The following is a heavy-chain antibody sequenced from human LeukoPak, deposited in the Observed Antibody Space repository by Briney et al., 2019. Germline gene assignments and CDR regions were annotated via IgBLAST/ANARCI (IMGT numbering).Heavy chain of an antibody. V-gene: IGHV4-39*01. CDR2: IYYSGTT. CDR3: ARRLEIANAMDY. CDR1: GGTINSAGNF. Sequence: SETLSLTCTVSGGTINSAGNFWDWIRQPPGKGLEWIGTIYYSGTTYYSPSLKSRVTMSVDMSKRQFSLNVSSVTAADTAVYYCARRLEIANAMDYWGQGILVTVSS. D-gene: IGHD5-24*01. J-gene: IGHJ4*02.